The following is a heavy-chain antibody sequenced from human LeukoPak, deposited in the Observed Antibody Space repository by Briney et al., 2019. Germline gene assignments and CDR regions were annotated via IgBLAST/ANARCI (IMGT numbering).Heavy chain of an antibody. V-gene: IGHV5-51*01. CDR1: GYLFSSRW. J-gene: IGHJ5*02. CDR2: I. Sequence: ESLKFSCEGSGYLFSSRWIAWVRQMPGKGLEWMGIIYSPSFQGQVTISVDKSISTAYLQWRSLKASDTAIYYCATTSPQVWFDPWGQGTLVTVSA. CDR3: ATTSPQVWFDP.